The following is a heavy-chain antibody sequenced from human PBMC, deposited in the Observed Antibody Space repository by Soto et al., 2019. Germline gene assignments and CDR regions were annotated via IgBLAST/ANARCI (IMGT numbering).Heavy chain of an antibody. CDR2: FHYSRST. J-gene: IGHJ3*02. CDR1: GGSISGYY. V-gene: IGHV4-59*01. D-gene: IGHD2-2*02. Sequence: QVQLQESGPGLVKPSETLSLTCSVSGGSISGYYWSWIRQPPGKGLEWIGYFHYSRSTNYNPSLKSRVTISVDTSKNQFSLNLSSVTAADTAMYYCARTYTDAFDIWGQGTMVTVSS. CDR3: ARTYTDAFDI.